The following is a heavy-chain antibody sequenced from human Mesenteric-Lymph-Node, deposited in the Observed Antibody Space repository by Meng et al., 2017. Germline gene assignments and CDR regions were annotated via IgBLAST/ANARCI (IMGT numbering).Heavy chain of an antibody. CDR1: GFTFSDYY. CDR3: ARGAMVRGYTLSRPYFDH. CDR2: ISRSRTI. J-gene: IGHJ4*02. D-gene: IGHD3-10*01. Sequence: GESLKISCAASGFTFSDYYMKWGRQAPGKGLEWVSSISRSRTIYYADSVKGRLTISRDESRNTLFLQLSRLRPEDTATYYCARGAMVRGYTLSRPYFDHWGRGILVTVSS. V-gene: IGHV3-69-1*01.